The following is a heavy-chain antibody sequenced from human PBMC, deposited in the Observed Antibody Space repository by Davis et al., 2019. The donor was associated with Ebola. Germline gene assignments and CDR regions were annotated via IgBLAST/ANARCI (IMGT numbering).Heavy chain of an antibody. D-gene: IGHD3-3*02. J-gene: IGHJ6*02. CDR2: ISSSSSYI. CDR3: VKDRPAHFWSGLYHYGMDV. V-gene: IGHV3-21*05. CDR1: GFTFSSYS. Sequence: GESLKISCAASGFTFSSYSMNWVRQAPGKGLEWVSYISSSSSYIYYADSVKGRFTISRDNAKNSLYLQMNSLRAEDTAVYYCVKDRPAHFWSGLYHYGMDVWGQGTTVTVSS.